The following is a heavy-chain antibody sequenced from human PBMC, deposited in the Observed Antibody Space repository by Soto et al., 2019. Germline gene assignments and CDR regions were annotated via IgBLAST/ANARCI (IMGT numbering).Heavy chain of an antibody. CDR3: ATGKCVGYCYHPGKYTSFDP. CDR2: INHSGST. D-gene: IGHD2-21*02. CDR1: GGSFSGYY. J-gene: IGHJ5*02. Sequence: PSETLSLTCAVSGGSFSGYYWSWIRQPPGKGLEWIGEINHSGSTNYNPSLKSRVTISVDTSKNQFSLKLSSVTAADTAVYYCATGKCVGYCYHPGKYTSFDPCGQGTLVTVSS. V-gene: IGHV4-34*01.